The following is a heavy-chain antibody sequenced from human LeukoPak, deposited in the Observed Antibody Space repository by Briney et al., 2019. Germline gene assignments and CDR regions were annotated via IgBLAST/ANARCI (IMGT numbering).Heavy chain of an antibody. V-gene: IGHV1-2*02. D-gene: IGHD3-22*01. Sequence: GASVKVSCKASGYTFTSYGISWVRQAPGQGLEWMGWINPNSGGTNYAQKFQGRVTMTRDTSISTAYMELSRLRSDDTAVYYCARDSANYYYDSSGYYGYWGQGTLVTVSS. CDR1: GYTFTSYG. CDR3: ARDSANYYYDSSGYYGY. CDR2: INPNSGGT. J-gene: IGHJ4*02.